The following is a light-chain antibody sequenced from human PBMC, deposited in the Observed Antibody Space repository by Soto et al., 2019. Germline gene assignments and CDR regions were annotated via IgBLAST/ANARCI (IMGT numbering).Light chain of an antibody. CDR1: QDISNY. Sequence: DIQMTQSPSSLSASVGDRVTITCQASQDISNYLAWYQQRPGKVPKLLIYAASTLQSGVPSRFRGSGSGTDFTLTITSLQPEDVASYYCQKYNSAPLSFGGGTKVDIK. V-gene: IGKV1-27*01. J-gene: IGKJ4*01. CDR3: QKYNSAPLS. CDR2: AAS.